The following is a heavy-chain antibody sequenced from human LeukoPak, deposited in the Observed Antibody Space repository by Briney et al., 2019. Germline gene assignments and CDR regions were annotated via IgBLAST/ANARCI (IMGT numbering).Heavy chain of an antibody. Sequence: GGSLRLSCAASGXTFRSYDMNWLRQAPGKGLEWLSYISGSSSTIYYADSVKGRFTISRDNAKNSLYLQMNSLRDEDTAVYYCARDMGGPATTDAFDIWGQGTMVTVSS. V-gene: IGHV3-48*02. CDR2: ISGSSSTI. J-gene: IGHJ3*02. D-gene: IGHD3-16*01. CDR3: ARDMGGPATTDAFDI. CDR1: GXTFRSYD.